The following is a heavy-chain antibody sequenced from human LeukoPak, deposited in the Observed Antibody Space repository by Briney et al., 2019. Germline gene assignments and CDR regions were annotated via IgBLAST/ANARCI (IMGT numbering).Heavy chain of an antibody. CDR2: IKNKVDGGTT. CDR3: STRAGWEFLTEF. Sequence: SGGSLRLPCAASGFTFSNAWMSWVRQAPGKGPEWVGRIKNKVDGGTTDYAAPVKDRFTISRDDSKSTLYLQMDSLKPEDTAVYYCSTRAGWEFLTEFWGQGTLVTVSS. D-gene: IGHD3-10*01. J-gene: IGHJ4*02. CDR1: GFTFSNAW. V-gene: IGHV3-15*01.